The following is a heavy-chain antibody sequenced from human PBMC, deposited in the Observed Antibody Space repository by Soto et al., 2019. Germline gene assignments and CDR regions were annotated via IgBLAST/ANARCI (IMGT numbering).Heavy chain of an antibody. D-gene: IGHD4-17*01. J-gene: IGHJ3*02. CDR1: GGSISSGGYS. CDR3: ARVTGADDAFDI. V-gene: IGHV4-30-2*01. CDR2: IYHSGST. Sequence: QLQLQESGSGLVKPSQTLSLTCAVSGGSISSGGYSWRWIRQPPGKGLKWIGYIYHSGSTYYNPSLKSRVTISVDRSKNQFSLKLSSVTAADTAVYYCARVTGADDAFDIWGQGTMVTVSS.